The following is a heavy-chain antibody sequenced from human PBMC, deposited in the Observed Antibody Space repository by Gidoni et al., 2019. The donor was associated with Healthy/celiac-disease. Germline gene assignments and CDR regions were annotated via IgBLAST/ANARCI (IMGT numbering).Heavy chain of an antibody. Sequence: QVQLVESGGGVVQPGRSLRLSCAESGFTFSSYAMNWVRQAPGKWLEWVAVIWYDGSNKYYADSVKGRFTISRDNSKNTLYLQMNSLRAEDTAVYYCARDPKTGSSSWYRYNWFDPWGQGTLVTVSS. D-gene: IGHD6-13*01. CDR1: GFTFSSYA. CDR2: IWYDGSNK. V-gene: IGHV3-33*01. J-gene: IGHJ5*02. CDR3: ARDPKTGSSSWYRYNWFDP.